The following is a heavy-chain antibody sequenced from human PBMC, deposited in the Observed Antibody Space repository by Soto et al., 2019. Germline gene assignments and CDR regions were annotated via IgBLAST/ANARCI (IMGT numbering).Heavy chain of an antibody. CDR2: ISYDGSNK. Sequence: QVRLVESGGGVVQPGRSLRLSCAASGFTFSSYGMHWVRQAPGKGLEWVAVISYDGSNKYYADSVKGRFTISRDNSKNTLYLQMNSLRAEDTAVYYCAKDLSIGIAAAGTDYWGQGTLVTVSS. CDR1: GFTFSSYG. D-gene: IGHD6-13*01. CDR3: AKDLSIGIAAAGTDY. J-gene: IGHJ4*02. V-gene: IGHV3-30*18.